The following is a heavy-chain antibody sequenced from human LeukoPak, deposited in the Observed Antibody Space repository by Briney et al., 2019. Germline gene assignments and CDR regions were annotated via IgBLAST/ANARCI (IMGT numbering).Heavy chain of an antibody. CDR1: GYTFTSYY. CDR3: ARDLKLSDRRPQDAFDI. CDR2: INPSGGST. Sequence: ASXKVXCXASGYTFTSYYMHWVRQAPGQGLEWMGIINPSGGSTSYAQKFQGRVTMTRDTSTSTVYMELSSLRSEDTAVYYCARDLKLSDRRPQDAFDIWGQGTMVTVSS. V-gene: IGHV1-46*01. J-gene: IGHJ3*02. D-gene: IGHD2-21*02.